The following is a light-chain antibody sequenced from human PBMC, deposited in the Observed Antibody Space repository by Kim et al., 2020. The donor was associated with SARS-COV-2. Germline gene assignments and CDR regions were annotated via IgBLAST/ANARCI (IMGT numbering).Light chain of an antibody. Sequence: GNTVTISAARGIGTFARCYVQWFQQRPGSVPTAVIFEDYQRPSGVPDRFSGSVDSSSTSASLTISGLKTEDEADYYCQSYDDTNAVFGGGTQLTVL. CDR2: EDY. J-gene: IGLJ3*02. CDR1: IGTFARCY. V-gene: IGLV6-57*03. CDR3: QSYDDTNAV.